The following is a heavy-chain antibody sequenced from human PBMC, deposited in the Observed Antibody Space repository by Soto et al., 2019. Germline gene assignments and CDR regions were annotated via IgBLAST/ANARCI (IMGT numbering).Heavy chain of an antibody. D-gene: IGHD2-8*01. Sequence: GGSLRLSCAASGFTFSSYAMSWVRQAPGKGLEWVSAISGSGGSTYYADSVKGRFTISRDNSKNTLYLQMNSLRAEDTAVYYCAKSPVTKMVYAVLYYYYYMDVWGKGTTVTVSS. J-gene: IGHJ6*03. CDR1: GFTFSSYA. V-gene: IGHV3-23*01. CDR2: ISGSGGST. CDR3: AKSPVTKMVYAVLYYYYYMDV.